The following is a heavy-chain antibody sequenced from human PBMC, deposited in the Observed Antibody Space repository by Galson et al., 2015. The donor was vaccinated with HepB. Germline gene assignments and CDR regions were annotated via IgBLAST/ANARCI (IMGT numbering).Heavy chain of an antibody. CDR1: GYTFTGYY. V-gene: IGHV1-2*06. CDR3: ARDLLGTVDCGGDCSAEYFQH. CDR2: INPNSGGT. Sequence: SVKVSCKASGYTFTGYYMHWVRQAPGQGLEWMGRINPNSGGTSYAQKFQGRVTMTRDTSISTAYMELSRLRSDDTAVYYCARDLLGTVDCGGDCSAEYFQHWGQGTLVTVPS. D-gene: IGHD2-21*02. J-gene: IGHJ1*01.